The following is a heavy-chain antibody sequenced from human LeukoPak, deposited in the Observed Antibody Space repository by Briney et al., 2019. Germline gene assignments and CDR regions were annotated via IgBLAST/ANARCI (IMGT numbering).Heavy chain of an antibody. V-gene: IGHV1-46*01. CDR3: ARDFSSSWYPPFDP. Sequence: ASVKVSCKASGYTFTSYYMHWVRQAPGQVLEWMGIINPSGGSTSYAQKFQGRVTMTRDTSISTAYMELSRLRSDDTAVYYCARDFSSSWYPPFDPWGQGTLVTVSS. D-gene: IGHD6-13*01. J-gene: IGHJ5*02. CDR1: GYTFTSYY. CDR2: INPSGGST.